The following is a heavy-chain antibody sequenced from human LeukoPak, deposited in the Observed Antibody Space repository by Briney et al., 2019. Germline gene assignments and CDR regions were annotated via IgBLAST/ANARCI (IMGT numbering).Heavy chain of an antibody. CDR1: GFTFSSSW. CDR2: IKCDGSEK. J-gene: IGHJ4*02. Sequence: GGSLRLSCAASGFTFSSSWMHWVCQAPEKGLEWVADIKCDGSEKYYVDSVKGRLTISRDNAKNSLYLQMNSLRAEDTAVYYCAKDLTTVTSQGDYWGQGTLVTVSS. CDR3: AKDLTTVTSQGDY. V-gene: IGHV3-52*01. D-gene: IGHD4-17*01.